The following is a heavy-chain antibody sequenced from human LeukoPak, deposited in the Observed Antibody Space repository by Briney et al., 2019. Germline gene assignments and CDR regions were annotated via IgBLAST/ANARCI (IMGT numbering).Heavy chain of an antibody. D-gene: IGHD2-15*01. CDR2: MNPNSGNT. Sequence: ASVKVSCKASGYTFTSYDINWVRQATGQGLEWMGWMNPNSGNTGYAQKFQGRVTMTRNTSISTAYMELSSLRSEDTAVYYCARGDQKVVVVAATLHYYYYYMDVWGKGTTVTISS. J-gene: IGHJ6*03. CDR3: ARGDQKVVVVAATLHYYYYYMDV. V-gene: IGHV1-8*01. CDR1: GYTFTSYD.